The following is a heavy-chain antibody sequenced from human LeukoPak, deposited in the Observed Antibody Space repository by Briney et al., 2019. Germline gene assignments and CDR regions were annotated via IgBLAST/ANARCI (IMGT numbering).Heavy chain of an antibody. V-gene: IGHV1-18*01. CDR3: GRGPYYYDSSGYYMY. CDR1: GYTFTSYG. J-gene: IGHJ4*02. Sequence: ASVKVSCKASGYTFTSYGISWVRQAPGQGLEWMGWISAYNGNTNYAQKLQGRVTMTTDTSTSTAYMELRSLRSDDTAVYYCGRGPYYYDSSGYYMYWGQGTLVTVSS. CDR2: ISAYNGNT. D-gene: IGHD3-22*01.